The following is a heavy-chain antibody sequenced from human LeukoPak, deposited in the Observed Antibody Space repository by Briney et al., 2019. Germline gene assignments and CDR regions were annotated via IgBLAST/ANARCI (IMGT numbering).Heavy chain of an antibody. Sequence: GGSLRLSCAASGFTFSSYWMTWVRQAPGKGLEWVANIREDGSEKYYVDSVKGRFTVSRDNAKNSLYLQENSLRAEDTAVYYCARLNYDFWSGVWEGYYMDVWGKGTTVTVSS. V-gene: IGHV3-7*01. J-gene: IGHJ6*03. D-gene: IGHD3-3*01. CDR1: GFTFSSYW. CDR3: ARLNYDFWSGVWEGYYMDV. CDR2: IREDGSEK.